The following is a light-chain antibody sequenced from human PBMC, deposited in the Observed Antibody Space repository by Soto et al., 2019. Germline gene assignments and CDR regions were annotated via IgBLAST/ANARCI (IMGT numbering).Light chain of an antibody. CDR2: RGS. V-gene: IGKV3-20*01. Sequence: EVVLTQSPGTLSLSPGERATLSCRASQNIRGNELAWYQQKPGQAPRLLIYRGSSRATGIPDRFSGRGSGTDFTLTNSSLEPDDFAEYYGQAYDTSAPWTFGQGTKVEIK. J-gene: IGKJ1*01. CDR3: QAYDTSAPWT. CDR1: QNIRGNE.